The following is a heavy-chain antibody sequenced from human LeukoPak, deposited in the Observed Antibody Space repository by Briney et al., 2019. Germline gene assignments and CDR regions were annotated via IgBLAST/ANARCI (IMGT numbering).Heavy chain of an antibody. CDR1: GFIFGDYW. V-gene: IGHV3-23*01. J-gene: IGHJ4*02. CDR2: ISGSGGST. CDR3: AKVGSY. D-gene: IGHD3-10*01. Sequence: GGFLRLSCVASGFIFGDYWMRWVRQAPGKGLEWVSAISGSGGSTYYADSVKGRFTISRDNSKNTLYLQMNSLRAEDTAVYYCAKVGSYWGQGTLVTVSS.